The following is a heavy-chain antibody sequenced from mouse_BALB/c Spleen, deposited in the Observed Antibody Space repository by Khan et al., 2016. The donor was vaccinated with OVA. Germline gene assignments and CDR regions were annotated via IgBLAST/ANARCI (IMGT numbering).Heavy chain of an antibody. CDR1: GYSITSDYA. Sequence: EVKLLESGPGLVKPSQSLSLTCTVTGYSITSDYAWNWIRQFPGNKLEWMGYISSTGSTSYNPSLKSRISNTRDTSKNQFFLQLKSVTTEDTATYYCARSLYYSYGYALDCWGRGTSVTVSS. CDR3: ARSLYYSYGYALDC. CDR2: ISSTGST. V-gene: IGHV3-2*02. J-gene: IGHJ4*01. D-gene: IGHD2-14*01.